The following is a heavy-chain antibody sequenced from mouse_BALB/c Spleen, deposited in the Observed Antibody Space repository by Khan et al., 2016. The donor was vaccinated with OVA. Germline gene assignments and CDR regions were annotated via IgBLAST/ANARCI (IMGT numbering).Heavy chain of an antibody. Sequence: QIQLVQSGPELKKPGETVKISCKASGYTFTNYGMNWVKQAPGKGLKWMGWINTYTEEPTYADDFKGRFAFSLETSASTAYLQINNLKNEDTATYFCASGGDWYFDGWGGGTTVTVSS. J-gene: IGHJ1*01. D-gene: IGHD1-1*02. CDR1: GYTFTNYG. V-gene: IGHV9-3-1*01. CDR2: INTYTEEP. CDR3: ASGGDWYFDG.